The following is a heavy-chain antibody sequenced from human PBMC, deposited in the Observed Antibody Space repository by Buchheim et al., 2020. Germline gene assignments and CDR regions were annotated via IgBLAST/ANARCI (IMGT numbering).Heavy chain of an antibody. V-gene: IGHV4-39*01. CDR2: IYYSGST. J-gene: IGHJ4*02. Sequence: QLQLQESGPGLVKPSETLSLTCTVSGGSISSSSYYWGWIRQPPGKGLEWIGSIYYSGSTYYNPSLKSRVTISVDTSKNQFSLKLSSVAAADTAVYYCAASLGYCTNGVCYTDYWGQGTL. D-gene: IGHD2-8*01. CDR3: AASLGYCTNGVCYTDY. CDR1: GGSISSSSYY.